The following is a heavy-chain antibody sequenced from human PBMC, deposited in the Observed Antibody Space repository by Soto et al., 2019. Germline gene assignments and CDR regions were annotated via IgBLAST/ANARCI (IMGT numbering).Heavy chain of an antibody. CDR3: GKSIEARWSGPN. Sequence: GWSLRLSCAASGFTFSSYEMNCVRQAPGKGLEWVSYISSSGSTIYYADSVKGRFTISRDNAKNSLYLQMNSLRAEDTAVYYCGKSIEARWSGPNWGQGTLVTVSA. V-gene: IGHV3-48*03. CDR1: GFTFSSYE. CDR2: ISSSGSTI. D-gene: IGHD3-16*01. J-gene: IGHJ4*02.